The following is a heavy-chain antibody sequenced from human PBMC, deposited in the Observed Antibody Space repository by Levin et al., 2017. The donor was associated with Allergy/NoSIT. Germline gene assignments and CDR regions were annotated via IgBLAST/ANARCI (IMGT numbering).Heavy chain of an antibody. J-gene: IGHJ6*02. CDR2: INSDGSST. CDR1: GFTFSSYW. V-gene: IGHV3-74*01. Sequence: GGSLRLSCAASGFTFSSYWMHWVRQAPGKGLVWVSRINSDGSSTSYADSVKGRFTISRDNAKNTLYLQMNSLRAEDTAVYYCARKGSSGWYIGMDVWGQGTTVTVSS. D-gene: IGHD6-19*01. CDR3: ARKGSSGWYIGMDV.